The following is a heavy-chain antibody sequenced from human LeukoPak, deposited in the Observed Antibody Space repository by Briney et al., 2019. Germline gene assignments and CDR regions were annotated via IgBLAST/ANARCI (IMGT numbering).Heavy chain of an antibody. CDR3: ARHPCSSSTCNYYYGMDV. D-gene: IGHD2-2*01. CDR2: INHSGST. J-gene: IGHJ6*02. V-gene: IGHV4-34*01. Sequence: PSETLSLTCAVYDRSFSGYYWSWIRQPPGKGLEWIGEINHSGSTNYNPSLKSRVTISLDTSKNQLSLRLSSVTAADTAMYYCARHPCSSSTCNYYYGMDVWGQGTTVTVSS. CDR1: DRSFSGYY.